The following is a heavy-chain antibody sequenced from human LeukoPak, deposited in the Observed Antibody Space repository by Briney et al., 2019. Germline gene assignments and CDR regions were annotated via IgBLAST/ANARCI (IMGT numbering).Heavy chain of an antibody. CDR2: IYYSGSS. J-gene: IGHJ4*02. CDR1: GGSISGYH. V-gene: IGHV4-59*01. CDR3: ARGGDEIVVVPGASYY. D-gene: IGHD2-2*01. Sequence: PSETLSLTCNVSGGSISGYHWSWIRQPPGKGLEWLGYIYYSGSSNYNPSLKSRVTMSADTSKNQFSLKLSSVTAADTAVYYCARGGDEIVVVPGASYYWGQGTLVTVSS.